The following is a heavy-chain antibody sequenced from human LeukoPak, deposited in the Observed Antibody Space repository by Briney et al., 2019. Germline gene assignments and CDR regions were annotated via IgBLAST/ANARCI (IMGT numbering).Heavy chain of an antibody. J-gene: IGHJ4*02. CDR1: GFTVSNNY. V-gene: IGHV3-53*01. Sequence: GGSLRPSCAASGFTVSNNYMSWVRQAPGKGLEWVSVIYSGGSTYYADSVRGRFTISRDNSKNTLFLHMNSLRAEDTAVYYCARGGYSYGSDYWGQGTLVTVSS. D-gene: IGHD5-18*01. CDR2: IYSGGST. CDR3: ARGGYSYGSDY.